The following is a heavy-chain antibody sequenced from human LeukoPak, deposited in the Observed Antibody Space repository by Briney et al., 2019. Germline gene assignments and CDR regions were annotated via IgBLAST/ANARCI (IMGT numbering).Heavy chain of an antibody. CDR2: ISAYNGNT. J-gene: IGHJ2*01. CDR3: AREGEGFYYDSSGYRDWYFDL. Sequence: ASVKVSCKASGYTFTSYGISWMRQAPGQGLEWMGWISAYNGNTNYAQKLQGRVTMTTDTSTSTAYMELRSLRSDDTAVYYCAREGEGFYYDSSGYRDWYFDLWGRGTLVTV. D-gene: IGHD3-22*01. CDR1: GYTFTSYG. V-gene: IGHV1-18*01.